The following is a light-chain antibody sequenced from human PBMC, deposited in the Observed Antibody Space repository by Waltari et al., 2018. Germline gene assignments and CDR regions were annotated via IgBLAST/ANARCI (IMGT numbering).Light chain of an antibody. Sequence: NFLLTQPHSVSESPGKTVTISCTRSSGSIATDHVQWYQQRPGSAPTPVIYEDDQRPSGVPDRFSGSIDSSSNSASLTISGLKTEDEADYYCHSYDSSPFWVFGGGTKLTVL. CDR1: SGSIATDH. V-gene: IGLV6-57*03. CDR3: HSYDSSPFWV. J-gene: IGLJ3*02. CDR2: EDD.